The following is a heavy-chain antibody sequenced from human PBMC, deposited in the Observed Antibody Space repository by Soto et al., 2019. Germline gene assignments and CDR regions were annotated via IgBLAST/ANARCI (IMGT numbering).Heavy chain of an antibody. Sequence: EVQLLESGGGLVQPGGSLRLSCAASGFTFSFYAMGWVRQAPGKGLEWVSAISGSGGSTYYADSVKGRCTISRDNSKKPLYLQMNSLRAEDTDVYHCAKDRVEYSSSLPNWFDPWGQGTLVTVSS. CDR3: AKDRVEYSSSLPNWFDP. CDR1: GFTFSFYA. CDR2: ISGSGGST. J-gene: IGHJ5*02. V-gene: IGHV3-23*01. D-gene: IGHD6-13*01.